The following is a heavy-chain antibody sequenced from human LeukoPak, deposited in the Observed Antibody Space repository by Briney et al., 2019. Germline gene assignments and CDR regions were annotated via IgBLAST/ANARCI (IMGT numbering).Heavy chain of an antibody. J-gene: IGHJ4*02. CDR2: ITKNGDNT. CDR1: EFTFSTYV. Sequence: GGSLRLSCAASEFTFSTYVMSWVRQAPGQGLEWVSTITKNGDNTHYADSVKGRFTISRDNSKDTLYLQMNSLRAEDTAVYYCAKDLLYSDVWGSYRPNPLDYWGQGTLVTVSS. CDR3: AKDLLYSDVWGSYRPNPLDY. V-gene: IGHV3-23*01. D-gene: IGHD3-16*02.